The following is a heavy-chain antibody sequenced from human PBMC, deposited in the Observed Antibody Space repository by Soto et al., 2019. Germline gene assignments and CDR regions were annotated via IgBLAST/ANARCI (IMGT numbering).Heavy chain of an antibody. D-gene: IGHD3-10*01. V-gene: IGHV4-30-2*01. Sequence: SETLSLTCAVSGGSISSGGYSWSWIRQPPGKGLEWIGYIYHSGSTYYNPSLKSRVTISVDRSKNQFSLKLSSVTAADTAVYYCARWFGELYNFDYWGQGTLVTVSS. J-gene: IGHJ4*02. CDR3: ARWFGELYNFDY. CDR2: IYHSGST. CDR1: GGSISSGGYS.